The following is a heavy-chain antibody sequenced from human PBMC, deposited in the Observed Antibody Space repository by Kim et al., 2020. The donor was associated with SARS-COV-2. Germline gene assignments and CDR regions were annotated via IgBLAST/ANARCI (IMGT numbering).Heavy chain of an antibody. V-gene: IGHV3-30*18. D-gene: IGHD4-17*01. CDR1: GFTFSSYG. J-gene: IGHJ4*02. CDR2: ISYDGSNK. Sequence: GGSLRLSCAASGFTFSSYGMHWVRQAPGKGLEWVAVISYDGSNKYYADSVKGRFTISRDNSKNTLYLQMNSLRAEDTAVYYCAKGPTVTRSGLSDWGQGTLVSVSS. CDR3: AKGPTVTRSGLSD.